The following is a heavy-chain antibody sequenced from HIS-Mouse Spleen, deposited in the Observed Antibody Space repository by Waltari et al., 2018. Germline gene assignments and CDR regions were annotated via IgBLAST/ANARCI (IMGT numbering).Heavy chain of an antibody. Sequence: QLQLQESGPGLVKPSETLSLTCTVSGGSISSSSYYWGWIRQPPGKGLEWSGSIYYSGSTYYKPSLKSRVTISVDTSKNQFSLKLSSVTAADTAVDYCAREIPYSSSWYDWYFDLWGRGTLVTVSS. CDR2: IYYSGST. V-gene: IGHV4-39*07. J-gene: IGHJ2*01. CDR3: AREIPYSSSWYDWYFDL. D-gene: IGHD6-13*01. CDR1: GGSISSSSYY.